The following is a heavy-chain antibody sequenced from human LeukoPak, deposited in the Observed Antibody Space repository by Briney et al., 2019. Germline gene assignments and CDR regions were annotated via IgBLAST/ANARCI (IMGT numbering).Heavy chain of an antibody. CDR3: ARDRFGEFYFDY. V-gene: IGHV3-21*01. CDR1: GFTFSSYD. CDR2: ISRQSGAST. J-gene: IGHJ4*02. D-gene: IGHD3-10*01. Sequence: GGSLRLSCAASGFTFSSYDMYWVRQAPGKGLECVASISRQSGASTYYAASVEGRFTISRDNAKNSLYLQMNSLRADDTAVYYCARDRFGEFYFDYWGQGTLVTVSS.